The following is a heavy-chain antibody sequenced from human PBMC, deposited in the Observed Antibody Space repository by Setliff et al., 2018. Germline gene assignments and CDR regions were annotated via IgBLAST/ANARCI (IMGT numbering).Heavy chain of an antibody. CDR3: AREGPESDSSGYMDV. D-gene: IGHD4-4*01. CDR2: INHSGTT. J-gene: IGHJ6*03. V-gene: IGHV4-34*01. CDR1: GDSFSDYY. Sequence: TSETLSLTCAVYGDSFSDYYWSWIRQPPGKGLEWIGEINHSGTTTYNPSLKSRVTISVDTSRKQFSLRLTSVTAADTAVYYCAREGPESDSSGYMDVWGQGTTVTVSS.